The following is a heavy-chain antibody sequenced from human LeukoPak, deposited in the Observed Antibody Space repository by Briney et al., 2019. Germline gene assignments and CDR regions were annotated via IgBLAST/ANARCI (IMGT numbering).Heavy chain of an antibody. D-gene: IGHD1-7*01. V-gene: IGHV4-34*01. CDR1: GGSFSGYY. J-gene: IGHJ3*02. Sequence: SETLSLTCAVYGGSFSGYYWTWIRQPLGKGLEWIGEINHGGSTNYNPSLKSRAIISLGLTRNQFSLKLNSATAADTAVYFCARSHLWPTGTLDIWGRGTMVAVSS. CDR3: ARSHLWPTGTLDI. CDR2: INHGGST.